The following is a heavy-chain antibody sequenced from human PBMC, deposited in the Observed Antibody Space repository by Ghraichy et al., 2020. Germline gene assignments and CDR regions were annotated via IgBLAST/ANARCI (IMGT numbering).Heavy chain of an antibody. CDR3: AKDLGYYDSSGYSLPMFDP. J-gene: IGHJ5*02. CDR1: GFTFSSYG. CDR2: ISYDGSNK. V-gene: IGHV3-30*18. Sequence: GGSLRLSCAASGFTFSSYGMHWVRQAPGKGLEWVAVISYDGSNKYYADSVKGRFTISRDNSKNTLYLQMNSLRAEDTAVYYCAKDLGYYDSSGYSLPMFDPWGQGTLVTVSS. D-gene: IGHD3-22*01.